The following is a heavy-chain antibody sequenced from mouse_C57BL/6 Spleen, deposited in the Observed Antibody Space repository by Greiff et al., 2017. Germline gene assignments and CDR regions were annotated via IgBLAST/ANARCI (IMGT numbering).Heavy chain of an antibody. V-gene: IGHV5-16*01. Sequence: DVKLVESEGGLVQPGSSMKLSCTASGFTFSDYYMAWVRQVPEKGLEWVANINYDGSSTYYLDSLKSRFIISRDNAKNILYLQMSSLKSEDTATYYCAREGNYDYRAYAMDYWGQGTSVTVSS. D-gene: IGHD2-4*01. CDR1: GFTFSDYY. CDR3: AREGNYDYRAYAMDY. J-gene: IGHJ4*01. CDR2: INYDGSST.